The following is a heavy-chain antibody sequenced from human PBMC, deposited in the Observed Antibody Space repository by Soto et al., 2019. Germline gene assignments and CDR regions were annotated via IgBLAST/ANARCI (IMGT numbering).Heavy chain of an antibody. J-gene: IGHJ5*02. V-gene: IGHV1-18*04. CDR2: ISAYNGNT. D-gene: IGHD3-10*01. CDR1: GYTFTGYY. Sequence: GASVKVSCKASGYTFTGYYMHWVRQAPGQGLEWMGWISAYNGNTNYAQKLQGRVTMTTDTSTSTAYMELRSLRSDDTAVYYCARARLRLWSADYLWWFDPWGQGTLVTVSS. CDR3: ARARLRLWSADYLWWFDP.